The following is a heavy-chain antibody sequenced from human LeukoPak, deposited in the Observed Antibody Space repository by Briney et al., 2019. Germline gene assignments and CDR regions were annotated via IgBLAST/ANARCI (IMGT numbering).Heavy chain of an antibody. Sequence: PGGSLRLSCAASGFTFSSYSMNWVRQAPGKGLEWVSSISSNTKYIYYADSVKGRFTISRDNAKNSLYLQMNSLRAEDTAVYYCARAYPYYYYGMDVLGQGTTVTVSS. J-gene: IGHJ6*02. CDR1: GFTFSSYS. CDR3: ARAYPYYYYGMDV. V-gene: IGHV3-21*01. CDR2: ISSNTKYI. D-gene: IGHD2-2*02.